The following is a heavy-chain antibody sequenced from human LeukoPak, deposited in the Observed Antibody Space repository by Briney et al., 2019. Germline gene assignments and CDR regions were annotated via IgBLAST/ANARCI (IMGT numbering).Heavy chain of an antibody. Sequence: GESLRLSCTVSGLNFRTSWMSWVRQSPGKGLEFLANIRYDGAVKNYMDSVRGRVTISRDNPTNSLYLQMDSLRAEYTGVYYCARDPESSSFDYWGQGVLVTVSS. CDR3: ARDPESSSFDY. D-gene: IGHD6-13*01. V-gene: IGHV3-7*01. CDR1: GLNFRTSW. J-gene: IGHJ4*02. CDR2: IRYDGAVK.